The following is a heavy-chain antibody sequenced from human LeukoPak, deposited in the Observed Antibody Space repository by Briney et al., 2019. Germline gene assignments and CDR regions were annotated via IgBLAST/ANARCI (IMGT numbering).Heavy chain of an antibody. D-gene: IGHD3-16*02. J-gene: IGHJ4*02. Sequence: ASVKVSCKASGYTFTGYYMHWVRQAPRQGLEWMGRINPNSGGTNYAQKFQGRVTMTRDTSISTAYMELSRLRSDDTAVYYCARTYYDYVWGSYRYEVTGFDYWGQGTLVTVSS. CDR3: ARTYYDYVWGSYRYEVTGFDY. V-gene: IGHV1-2*06. CDR1: GYTFTGYY. CDR2: INPNSGGT.